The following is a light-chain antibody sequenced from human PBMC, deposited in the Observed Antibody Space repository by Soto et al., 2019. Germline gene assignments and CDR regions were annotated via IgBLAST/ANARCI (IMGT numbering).Light chain of an antibody. CDR2: KAS. Sequence: GDRVTITCRASQTISSWLAWYQQKPGKAPKLLIYKASTLKSGVPSRFSGSGSGTEFTLTISSRQADDVVSQSRQLSAQLPGAIGQGTKVDIK. CDR3: QLSAQLPGA. CDR1: QTISSW. J-gene: IGKJ1*01. V-gene: IGKV1-5*03.